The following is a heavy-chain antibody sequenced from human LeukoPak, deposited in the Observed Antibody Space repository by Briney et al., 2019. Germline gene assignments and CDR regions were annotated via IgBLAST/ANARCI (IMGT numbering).Heavy chain of an antibody. J-gene: IGHJ4*02. D-gene: IGHD3-22*01. V-gene: IGHV3-23*01. CDR2: ISGGGGST. Sequence: GGSLRLSCAASGFTVSNNRLSWVRQAPGKGLEWVSAISGGGGSTYHADSVKGRFTISRDNSKNTLYLQMNSLRAEDTAVYYCAKDRGYYYDSSGYYYFDYWGQGTLVTVSS. CDR3: AKDRGYYYDSSGYYYFDY. CDR1: GFTVSNNR.